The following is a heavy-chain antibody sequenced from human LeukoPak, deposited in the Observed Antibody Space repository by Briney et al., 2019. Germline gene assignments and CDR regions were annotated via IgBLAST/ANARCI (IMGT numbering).Heavy chain of an antibody. CDR2: INHSGSI. CDR3: ARVVHYDFWSGYYPDYYYYGMDV. D-gene: IGHD3-3*01. Sequence: SETLSLTCAVYGGSFSGYYWSWIRQPPGKGLEWIGEINHSGSINYNPSLKSRVTISVDTSKNQFSLKLSSVTAADTAVYYCARVVHYDFWSGYYPDYYYYGMDVWGQGTTVTVSS. V-gene: IGHV4-34*01. CDR1: GGSFSGYY. J-gene: IGHJ6*02.